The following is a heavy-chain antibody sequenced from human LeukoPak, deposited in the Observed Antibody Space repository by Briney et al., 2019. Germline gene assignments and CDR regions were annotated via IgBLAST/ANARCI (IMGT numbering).Heavy chain of an antibody. Sequence: GGSLRLSCAASGFTFSGYSMNWVRQAPGKGLEWVSSISTSSSYIYYADSVKGRFTISRDNAKNSLYLQMNSLRAEDTAVYYCARDTEPLYSSGCHDYWGQGTLVTVSS. J-gene: IGHJ4*02. V-gene: IGHV3-21*01. D-gene: IGHD6-19*01. CDR1: GFTFSGYS. CDR3: ARDTEPLYSSGCHDY. CDR2: ISTSSSYI.